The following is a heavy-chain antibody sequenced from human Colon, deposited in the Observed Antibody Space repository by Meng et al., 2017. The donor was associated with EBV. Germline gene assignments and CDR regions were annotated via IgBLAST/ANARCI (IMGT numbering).Heavy chain of an antibody. V-gene: IGHV4-39*01. CDR1: GGSISSSHYY. Sequence: QLQVQGAGPGLVKPLETLSLPFTVSGGSISSSHYYWGWVRQPPGKGLQWIGTIYHSGSTSYNPSLQSRVTMFVDTSKNQFSLMLTSVTATDTAVYYCARRRGGSGRDCWGQGTLVTVSS. CDR3: ARRRGGSGRDC. J-gene: IGHJ4*02. D-gene: IGHD3-10*01. CDR2: IYHSGST.